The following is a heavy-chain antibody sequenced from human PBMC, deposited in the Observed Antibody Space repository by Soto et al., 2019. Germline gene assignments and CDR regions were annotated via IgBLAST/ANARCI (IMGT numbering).Heavy chain of an antibody. D-gene: IGHD2-15*01. Sequence: ASVKVSCKASGYTFTSYGISWVRQAPGQGLEWMGWINPYNGNTKYAQKLQGRVTMTTDTSTSTAYMELRSLRSDDTAVYYCARVEFSGDIVVVVAATNSWFDPWGQGTLVTVSS. V-gene: IGHV1-18*01. CDR3: ARVEFSGDIVVVVAATNSWFDP. CDR1: GYTFTSYG. J-gene: IGHJ5*02. CDR2: INPYNGNT.